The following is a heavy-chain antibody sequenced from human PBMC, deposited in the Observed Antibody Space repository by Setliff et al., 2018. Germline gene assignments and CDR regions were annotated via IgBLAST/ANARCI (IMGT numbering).Heavy chain of an antibody. J-gene: IGHJ4*02. CDR3: ARGGGGKPFDY. CDR2: MYNSGST. D-gene: IGHD2-15*01. V-gene: IGHV4-38-2*02. Sequence: SETLSLTCTVSGYSISSGHYWGWIRQPPGKGLEWVGYMYNSGSTNYNPSLRRRVAISVDKSKNQFSLKLSSVTAADTAVYYCARGGGGKPFDYWGQGTLVTVSS. CDR1: GYSISSGHY.